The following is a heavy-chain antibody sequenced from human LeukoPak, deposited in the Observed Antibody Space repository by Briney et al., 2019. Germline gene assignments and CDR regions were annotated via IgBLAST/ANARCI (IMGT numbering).Heavy chain of an antibody. CDR3: ARLKDGSSGYYYFHYFDY. Sequence: SETLSLTCTVSGGSISSYYWSWIRQPPGKGLEWIGYIYYSGSTNYNPSLKSRVTISVDTSKNQFSLKLSSVTAADTAVYYCARLKDGSSGYYYFHYFDYWGQGTLVTVSS. J-gene: IGHJ4*02. D-gene: IGHD3-22*01. CDR1: GGSISSYY. CDR2: IYYSGST. V-gene: IGHV4-59*08.